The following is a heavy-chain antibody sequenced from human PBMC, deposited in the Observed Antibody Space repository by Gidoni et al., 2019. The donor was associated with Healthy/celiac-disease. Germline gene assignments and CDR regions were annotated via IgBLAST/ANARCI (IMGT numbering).Heavy chain of an antibody. CDR2: ISSSSSYI. J-gene: IGHJ4*02. CDR1: GFTFSSYS. Sequence: EVQLVESGGGLVKPGGSLRLSCAASGFTFSSYSMNWVRQAPGKGLEWVSSISSSSSYIYYADSVKGRFTISRDNAKNSLYLQMNSLRAEDTAVYYCARDWGEWELLPGYWGQGTLVTVSS. D-gene: IGHD1-26*01. V-gene: IGHV3-21*01. CDR3: ARDWGEWELLPGY.